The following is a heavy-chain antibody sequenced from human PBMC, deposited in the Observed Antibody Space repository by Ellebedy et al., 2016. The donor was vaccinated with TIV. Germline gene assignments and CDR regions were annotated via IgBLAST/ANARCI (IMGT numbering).Heavy chain of an antibody. CDR1: GFTFSSYS. CDR3: ARDHGYYDSSGYYYAHSFDY. CDR2: ISSSSSTI. V-gene: IGHV3-48*01. J-gene: IGHJ4*02. Sequence: GESLKISCAASGFTFSSYSMNWVRQAPGKGLEWVSYISSSSSTIYYADSVKGRFTISRDNSKNTLYLQMNSLRAEDTAVYYCARDHGYYDSSGYYYAHSFDYWGQGTLVTVSS. D-gene: IGHD3-22*01.